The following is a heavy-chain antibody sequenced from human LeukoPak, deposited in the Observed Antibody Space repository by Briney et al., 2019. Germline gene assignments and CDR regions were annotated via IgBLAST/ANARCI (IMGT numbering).Heavy chain of an antibody. V-gene: IGHV4-39*07. CDR2: IYYSGST. CDR1: GGSISSSSYY. Sequence: PSETLSLTCTVSGGSISSSSYYWGWIRQPPGKGLEWIGSIYYSGSTYYNPSLKSRVTISVDTSKNQFSLKLSSVTAADTAVYYCARDWKVRYFDWLPDAFDIWGQGTMVTVSS. CDR3: ARDWKVRYFDWLPDAFDI. J-gene: IGHJ3*02. D-gene: IGHD3-9*01.